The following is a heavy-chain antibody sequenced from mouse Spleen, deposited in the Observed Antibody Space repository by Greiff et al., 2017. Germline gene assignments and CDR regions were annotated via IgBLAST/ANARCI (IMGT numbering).Heavy chain of an antibody. CDR3: ARRSDGNYVGAMDY. D-gene: IGHD2-1*01. CDR2: INPNNGGT. Sequence: VQLQQSGPELVKPGASVKIPCKASGYTFTDYNMDWVKQSHGKSLEWIGDINPNNGGTIYNQKFKGKATLTVDKSSSTAYMELRSLTSEDTAVYYCARRSDGNYVGAMDYWGQGTSVTVSS. V-gene: IGHV1-18*01. J-gene: IGHJ4*01. CDR1: GYTFTDYN.